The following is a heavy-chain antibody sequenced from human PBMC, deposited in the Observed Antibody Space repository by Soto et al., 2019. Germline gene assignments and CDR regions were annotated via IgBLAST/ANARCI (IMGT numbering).Heavy chain of an antibody. CDR1: GFTFSSYA. D-gene: IGHD5-18*01. J-gene: IGHJ4*02. V-gene: IGHV3-33*08. CDR2: IWYDGSNQ. Sequence: VGSLRLSGAASGFTFSSYAMHWVRQAPGKGLEWVAVIWYDGSNQYYADSVKGRITISRDNSKNTLYLQMNSLRAEDTAVYYCAGGYSYSPGFYFDYWGQGALVTVSS. CDR3: AGGYSYSPGFYFDY.